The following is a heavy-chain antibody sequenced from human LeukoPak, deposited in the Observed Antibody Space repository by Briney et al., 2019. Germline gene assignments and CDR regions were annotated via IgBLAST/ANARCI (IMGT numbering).Heavy chain of an antibody. V-gene: IGHV4-38-2*01. CDR2: IYHSGTT. J-gene: IGHJ5*02. D-gene: IGHD1-26*01. Sequence: PSETLSLTCAVSGDSITSDYYWGWIRQPPGKGLEWIGSIYHSGTTYYNPSLKSRVSKSVDTSKNQFSLTLTSVTAADTAVYYCVRLRGAGAMSAWFDPWGQGTLVTVSS. CDR1: GDSITSDYY. CDR3: VRLRGAGAMSAWFDP.